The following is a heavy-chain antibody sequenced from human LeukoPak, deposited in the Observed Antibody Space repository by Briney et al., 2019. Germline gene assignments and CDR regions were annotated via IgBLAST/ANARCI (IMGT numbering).Heavy chain of an antibody. Sequence: GGSPRLSYAASGFTLSDHYMDWVRRAPGKGLEGVGRTRNKANSYSTEYAASVKGRFTISRNESKNSLYLQMNSLKTEDTAVYYCGRSRAGAIDYWGQGTLVTVSS. CDR2: TRNKANSYST. D-gene: IGHD1-26*01. V-gene: IGHV3-72*01. CDR1: GFTLSDHY. J-gene: IGHJ4*02. CDR3: GRSRAGAIDY.